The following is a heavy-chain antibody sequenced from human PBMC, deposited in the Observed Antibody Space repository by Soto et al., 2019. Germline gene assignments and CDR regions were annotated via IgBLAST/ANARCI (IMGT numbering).Heavy chain of an antibody. J-gene: IGHJ4*02. CDR3: AKEQEGSGSWPSDY. V-gene: IGHV3-23*01. CDR1: GFTFSSYA. Sequence: EVPLLESGGGLVQPGGSLRLSCAASGFTFSSYAMSWVRQAPGKGLEWVSAISGSGGGTYYADSVKGRFTISRDNSKNTLYLQMNSLRAEDTAVYYCAKEQEGSGSWPSDYWGQGTLVTVSS. D-gene: IGHD3-10*01. CDR2: ISGSGGGT.